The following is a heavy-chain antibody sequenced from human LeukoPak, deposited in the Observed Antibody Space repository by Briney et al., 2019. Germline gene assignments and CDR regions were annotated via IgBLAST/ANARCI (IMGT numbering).Heavy chain of an antibody. CDR3: AKDALGFYSSSPFDY. Sequence: GGSLRLSCAASGFTFSDYYMSWIRQAPGNGLEWVSYISSSGSTIYYADSVKGRFTISRDNAKNSLYLQMNSLRAEDTALYYCAKDALGFYSSSPFDYWGQGTLVTVSS. CDR2: ISSSGSTI. V-gene: IGHV3-11*01. D-gene: IGHD6-6*01. CDR1: GFTFSDYY. J-gene: IGHJ4*02.